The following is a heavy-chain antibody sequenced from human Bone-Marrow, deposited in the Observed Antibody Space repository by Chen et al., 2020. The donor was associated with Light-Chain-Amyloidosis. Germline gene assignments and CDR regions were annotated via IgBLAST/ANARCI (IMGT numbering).Heavy chain of an antibody. CDR3: ARDPAYSAFDI. J-gene: IGHJ3*02. CDR2: INPAGNSI. D-gene: IGHD4-4*01. CDR1: GVIFSNFY. V-gene: IGHV3-7*05. Sequence: EVQRVENGGGLDKPGGSLRLSGAATGVIFSNFYMTWVRKAPGRGLEWVTTINPAGNSINYLDSVRGRFTVSRDNAKNSLYLQMNSLTAEDTALYYCARDPAYSAFDIWGQGAMVTVSS.